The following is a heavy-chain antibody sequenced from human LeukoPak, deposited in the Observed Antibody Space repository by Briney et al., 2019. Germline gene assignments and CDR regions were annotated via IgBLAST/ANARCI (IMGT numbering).Heavy chain of an antibody. D-gene: IGHD3-9*01. CDR2: IRSKANSYAT. CDR3: TTMAILTGYSPYFDY. V-gene: IGHV3-73*01. Sequence: GGSLRLSCAASGFTFSSYSMNWVRQASGKGLEWVGRIRSKANSYATAYAASVKGRFTISRDDSKNTAYLQMNSLKTEDTAVYYCTTMAILTGYSPYFDYWGQGTLVTVSS. CDR1: GFTFSSYS. J-gene: IGHJ4*02.